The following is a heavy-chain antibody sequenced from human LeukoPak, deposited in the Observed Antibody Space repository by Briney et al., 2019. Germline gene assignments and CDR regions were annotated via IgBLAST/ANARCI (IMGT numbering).Heavy chain of an antibody. Sequence: PGGSLRLSCAVSGFTFDDYAMHWVRQAPGKGLEWVSGISWNSGSIGYADSVKGRFSISRHNAKNSLYLQMNSLRVEDTALYYCAKDSGSYLHRGAFDYWGQGTLVTVSS. CDR2: ISWNSGSI. V-gene: IGHV3-9*01. J-gene: IGHJ4*02. CDR1: GFTFDDYA. CDR3: AKDSGSYLHRGAFDY. D-gene: IGHD1-26*01.